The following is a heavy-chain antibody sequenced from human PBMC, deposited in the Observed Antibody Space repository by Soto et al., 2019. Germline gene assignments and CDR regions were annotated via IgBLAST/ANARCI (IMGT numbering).Heavy chain of an antibody. D-gene: IGHD3-10*01. CDR1: GFTFSSYG. V-gene: IGHV3-30*18. Sequence: PGGSLRLSCAASGFTFSSYGMHWVRQAPGKGLEWVAVISYDGSNKYYADSVKGRFTISRDNSKNTLYLQMNSLRAEDTAVYYCAKNGHYYYGSGSYQNSMGYGMDVWGQGTTVTVSS. CDR2: ISYDGSNK. J-gene: IGHJ6*02. CDR3: AKNGHYYYGSGSYQNSMGYGMDV.